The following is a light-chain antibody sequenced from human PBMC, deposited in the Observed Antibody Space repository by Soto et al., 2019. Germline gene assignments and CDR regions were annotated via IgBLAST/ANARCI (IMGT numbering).Light chain of an antibody. CDR1: SSDVGSHK. CDR3: GTWDTGLSAGV. V-gene: IGLV1-51*01. Sequence: QSALTQPASVSGSPGQSISISCTGTSSDVGSHKLVSWYQHHPGKAPKLLIYNNDKRPSGIPDRFSGSWSGTSATLGITGLQTGDEADYYCGTWDTGLSAGVFGGGTKLTVL. CDR2: NND. J-gene: IGLJ2*01.